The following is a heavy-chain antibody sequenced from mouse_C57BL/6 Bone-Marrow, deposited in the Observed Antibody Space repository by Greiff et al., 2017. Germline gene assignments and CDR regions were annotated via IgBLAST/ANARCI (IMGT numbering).Heavy chain of an antibody. CDR3: ARDDGYRAWFAY. CDR2: ISYDGSN. D-gene: IGHD2-3*01. CDR1: GYSITSGYY. Sequence: EVKLQESGPGLVKPSQSLSLTCSVTGYSITSGYYWNWIRQFPGNKLEWMGYISYDGSNNYNPSLKNRISITRDTSKNQFFLKLNSVTTEDTATYYCARDDGYRAWFAYWGQGTLVTVSA. J-gene: IGHJ3*01. V-gene: IGHV3-6*01.